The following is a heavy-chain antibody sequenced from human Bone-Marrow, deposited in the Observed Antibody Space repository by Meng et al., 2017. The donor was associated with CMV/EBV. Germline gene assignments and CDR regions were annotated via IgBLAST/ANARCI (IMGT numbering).Heavy chain of an antibody. CDR1: GCTFSSYA. D-gene: IGHD3-10*01. CDR2: IIPILGIA. Sequence: SVKVSCKASGCTFSSYAISWVRQAPGQGLEWMGGIIPILGIANYAQKFQGRVTITADKSASTDYMELSSLRSEDTAVYYCARDGGSGNYYYYGMDVWGQGTTVTVSS. J-gene: IGHJ6*02. CDR3: ARDGGSGNYYYYGMDV. V-gene: IGHV1-69*10.